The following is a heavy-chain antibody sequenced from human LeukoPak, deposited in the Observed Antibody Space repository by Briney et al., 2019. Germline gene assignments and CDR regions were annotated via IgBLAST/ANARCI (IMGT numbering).Heavy chain of an antibody. J-gene: IGHJ4*02. CDR2: IYYSGST. CDR3: AREGGYYDSSGYYYFLDY. CDR1: GGSISSYY. Sequence: SETLSLTCTVSGGSISSYYWSWIRQPPGKGLEWIGYIYYSGSTNYNPSLKSRVTISVDTSKNQFSLKLSSVTAADTAVYYCAREGGYYDSSGYYYFLDYWGQGTLVTVSS. V-gene: IGHV4-59*01. D-gene: IGHD3-22*01.